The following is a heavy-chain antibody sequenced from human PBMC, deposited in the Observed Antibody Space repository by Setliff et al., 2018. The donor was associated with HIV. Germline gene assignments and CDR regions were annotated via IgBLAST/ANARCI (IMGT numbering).Heavy chain of an antibody. Sequence: GGSLRLSCAASGFTFSNYGMHWVRRAPGKGLEWVSVIYSGGSTYYADSVKGRFTISRDNSKNTLYLQMNSLRAEDTAVYYCARDQWGYSYGYYYYYYMDVWGKGTTVTVSS. CDR1: GFTFSNYG. D-gene: IGHD5-18*01. J-gene: IGHJ6*03. V-gene: IGHV3-NL1*01. CDR3: ARDQWGYSYGYYYYYYMDV. CDR2: IYSGGST.